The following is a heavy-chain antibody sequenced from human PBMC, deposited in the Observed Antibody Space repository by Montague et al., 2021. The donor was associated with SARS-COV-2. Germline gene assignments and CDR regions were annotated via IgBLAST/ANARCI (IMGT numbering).Heavy chain of an antibody. Sequence: SETLSLTCAVYGGSFSDYYWSWIRQPPGKGLEWIGEINHRGTSKYNPSLKSRGPISLDTSTNQFSLYLSSVTAADTAVYYCARGRQHFNMIVVVMTGGEYYFDYWGQGTLVTVSS. CDR2: INHRGTS. D-gene: IGHD3-22*01. CDR1: GGSFSDYY. J-gene: IGHJ4*02. V-gene: IGHV4-34*01. CDR3: ARGRQHFNMIVVVMTGGEYYFDY.